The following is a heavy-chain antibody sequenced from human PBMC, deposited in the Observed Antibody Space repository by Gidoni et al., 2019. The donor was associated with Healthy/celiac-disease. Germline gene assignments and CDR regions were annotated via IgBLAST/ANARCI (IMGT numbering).Heavy chain of an antibody. CDR3: AKYGRDGYSIDY. V-gene: IGHV3-23*01. CDR1: GITLSSYA. J-gene: IGHJ4*02. Sequence: EVQLLESGGGLVQPGGSLRLSCAASGITLSSYAMSGVRQAPGKGLEWVSAIRGSAGSTYYADSVKGRFTISRDNSKNTLYLKMSSLRAEDTAVYYCAKYGRDGYSIDYWGQGTLVTVSS. CDR2: IRGSAGST. D-gene: IGHD5-18*01.